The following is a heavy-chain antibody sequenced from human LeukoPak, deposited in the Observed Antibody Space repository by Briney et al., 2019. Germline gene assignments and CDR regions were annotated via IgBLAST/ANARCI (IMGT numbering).Heavy chain of an antibody. Sequence: GESLKISCKASSYSFTSYWIVWVRQLPGKGLEFMGTIYPGDSDTRYSPSFQGQVTLSADKSIRTAYLQLDSLKASDTAMYYCARGESHYYDDSGFYPYFDYWGQGTPVTVSS. V-gene: IGHV5-51*01. CDR1: SYSFTSYW. CDR2: IYPGDSDT. CDR3: ARGESHYYDDSGFYPYFDY. J-gene: IGHJ4*02. D-gene: IGHD3-22*01.